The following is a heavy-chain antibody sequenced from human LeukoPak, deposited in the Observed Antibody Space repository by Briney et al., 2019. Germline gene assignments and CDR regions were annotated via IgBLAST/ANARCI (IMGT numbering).Heavy chain of an antibody. CDR3: AREAVAGTIDY. Sequence: SETLSLTSSVPSGSLSRDYWSWIRQPPGKRLEWLGYIYNIGGTNYNPSPKSRVSISVDTSKNQFSLMLSSVTAADTAVYYCAREAVAGTIDYWGQGALVTVSS. D-gene: IGHD6-19*01. CDR1: SGSLSRDY. V-gene: IGHV4-59*01. J-gene: IGHJ4*02. CDR2: IYNIGGT.